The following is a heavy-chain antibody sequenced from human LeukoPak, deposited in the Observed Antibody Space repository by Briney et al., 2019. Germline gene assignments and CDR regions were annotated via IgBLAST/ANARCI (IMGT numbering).Heavy chain of an antibody. CDR2: IWYDGTNK. CDR3: ARAAYDNSGYLTL. CDR1: GFTFSSYS. V-gene: IGHV3-33*08. D-gene: IGHD3-22*01. Sequence: GGSLRLSCAASGFTFSSYSMNWVRQAPGKGLEWVAVIWYDGTNKYYADSVKGRFTISRDNSKNTLFLQMNSLRAEDTAVYYCARAAYDNSGYLTLWGQGTLVTVSS. J-gene: IGHJ4*02.